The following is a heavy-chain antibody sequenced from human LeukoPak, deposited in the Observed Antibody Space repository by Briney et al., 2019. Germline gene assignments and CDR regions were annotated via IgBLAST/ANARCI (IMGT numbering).Heavy chain of an antibody. D-gene: IGHD3-22*01. CDR1: GFTFAGSA. Sequence: GGSLRLSCATSGFTFAGSAMGWVRQAPGKGLEWVGRIISKASGGTTDYAAPVRGRFTISRDDSKSTLYLHMNSLKTEDTAQYYCTTYRYYYGSTGYSYFDFWGQGTLVTVSS. J-gene: IGHJ4*02. CDR2: IISKASGGTT. V-gene: IGHV3-15*01. CDR3: TTYRYYYGSTGYSYFDF.